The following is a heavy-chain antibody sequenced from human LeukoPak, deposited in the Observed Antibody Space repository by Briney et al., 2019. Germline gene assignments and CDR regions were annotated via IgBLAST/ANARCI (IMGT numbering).Heavy chain of an antibody. CDR1: GFTFSSYW. D-gene: IGHD6-19*01. Sequence: GGSLRLSCAASGFTFSSYWMSWVREAPGKGLEWVANIKQDGSEKYYVDSVKGRFTSSRDNAKNSLFLQMNSLRADDTAVYYCARGPAAGNLLGYGGQGTLVTVSS. J-gene: IGHJ4*02. CDR2: IKQDGSEK. V-gene: IGHV3-7*01. CDR3: ARGPAAGNLLGY.